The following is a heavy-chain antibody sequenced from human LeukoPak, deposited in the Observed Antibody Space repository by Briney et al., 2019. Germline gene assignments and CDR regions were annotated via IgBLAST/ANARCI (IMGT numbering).Heavy chain of an antibody. V-gene: IGHV3-30*18. CDR2: ISYDGSNK. CDR3: AKSYLLLL. CDR1: GFTFSGYG. Sequence: GGSLRLSCAASGFTFSGYGMHWVGQAPGKGLEWVAVISYDGSNKYYADSVKGRFTISRDNSKNTLYLQMNSLRAEDTAVYYCAKSYLLLLWGQGTLVTVSS. D-gene: IGHD2/OR15-2a*01. J-gene: IGHJ4*02.